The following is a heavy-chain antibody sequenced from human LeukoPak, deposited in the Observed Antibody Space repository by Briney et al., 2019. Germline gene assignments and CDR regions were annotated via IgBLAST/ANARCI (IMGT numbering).Heavy chain of an antibody. V-gene: IGHV1-69*13. CDR2: IIPIFGTA. J-gene: IGHJ4*02. Sequence: ASVKVSCKASGGTFSSYAISWVRQAPGQGLEWMGGIIPIFGTANYAQKFQGRVTITADESTSTAYMELSSLRSEDTAVYYCARVGEAGWLQWIDYWGQGTLVTVSS. CDR3: ARVGEAGWLQWIDY. D-gene: IGHD5-24*01. CDR1: GGTFSSYA.